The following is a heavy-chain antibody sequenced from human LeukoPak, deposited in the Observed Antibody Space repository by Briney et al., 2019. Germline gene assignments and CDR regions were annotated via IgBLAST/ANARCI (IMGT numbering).Heavy chain of an antibody. J-gene: IGHJ4*02. V-gene: IGHV3-30*03. Sequence: GGSLRLSCAASGFTFSSYDMHWVRQAPGKGLEWVAVISYDGSNKYYADSVKGRFTISRDNSKNTLYLQMNSLRAEDTAVYYCARAGISSDYWGQGTLVTVSS. CDR1: GFTFSSYD. D-gene: IGHD1-14*01. CDR2: ISYDGSNK. CDR3: ARAGISSDY.